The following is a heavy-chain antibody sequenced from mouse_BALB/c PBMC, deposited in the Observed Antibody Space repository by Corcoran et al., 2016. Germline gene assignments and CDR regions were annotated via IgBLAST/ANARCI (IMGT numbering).Heavy chain of an antibody. CDR3: GRSREGNYVVY. CDR2: VDPASGNT. V-gene: IGHV14-3*02. Sequence: EVQLQQSGAELVKPGASVKSSCTASGFNIKDTYMHWVKQRPEQGLEWIGRVDPASGNTKYDPNFQGKATMTADTSSNTVYLQLSSLTSEATAVYYCGRSREGNYVVYWGQGTTLTVSS. D-gene: IGHD2-1*01. J-gene: IGHJ2*01. CDR1: GFNIKDTY.